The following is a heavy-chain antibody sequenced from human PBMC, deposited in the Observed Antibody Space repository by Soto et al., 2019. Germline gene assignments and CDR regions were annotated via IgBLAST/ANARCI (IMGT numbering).Heavy chain of an antibody. CDR1: GGTFTSYA. CDR2: IIPIFGTA. V-gene: IGHV1-69*13. CDR3: ARAHGGNYYFDS. J-gene: IGHJ4*02. Sequence: ASVKVSCKASGGTFTSYAISWVRQAPGQGLEWMGGIIPIFGTANYAQKFQGRVTITADESTSTAYMELSSLRSEDTAVYYCARAHGGNYYFDSWGQGTLVPVSS. D-gene: IGHD4-4*01.